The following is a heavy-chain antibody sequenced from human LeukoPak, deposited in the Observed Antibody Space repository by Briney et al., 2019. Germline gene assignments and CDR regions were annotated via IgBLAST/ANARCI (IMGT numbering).Heavy chain of an antibody. D-gene: IGHD1-26*01. CDR3: ATQVGAFDY. CDR2: VSTGSNYI. J-gene: IGHJ4*02. Sequence: GGSLRLSCTASGFTFSSYSLNWVRQAPGKGLEWVSSVSTGSNYIYYADSVKGRFTISRDNSKNTLYLQMNSLRAEDTAVYYCATQVGAFDYWGQGTLVTVSS. V-gene: IGHV3-21*01. CDR1: GFTFSSYS.